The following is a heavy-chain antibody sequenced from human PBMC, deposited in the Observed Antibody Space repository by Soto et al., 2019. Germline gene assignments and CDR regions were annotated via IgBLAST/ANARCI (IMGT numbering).Heavy chain of an antibody. J-gene: IGHJ4*02. V-gene: IGHV1-46*01. D-gene: IGHD5-12*01. Sequence: ASVKVSCKASGYTFTSYYIHWVRQAPGQGLEWMAIINPDGGSTSCAQKFQGRVTVTRDTPTTTVYMELSSLRSEDTAVYYCASSLRWLQLLDYFDYWGQGTLVTVSS. CDR3: ASSLRWLQLLDYFDY. CDR2: INPDGGST. CDR1: GYTFTSYY.